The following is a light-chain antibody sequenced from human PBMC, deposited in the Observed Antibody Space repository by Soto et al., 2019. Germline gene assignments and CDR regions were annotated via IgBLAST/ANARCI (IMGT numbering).Light chain of an antibody. J-gene: IGLJ2*01. Sequence: QSALTQPASVSGSPGQSITISCTGTSSDVGGYNYVSWYQQHPGKAPKLMIYDVSKRPSGVSNRFSGSKSGNTASLTISGLQAEDEADDYCSSYTSSSTLVVFGGGTKLTVL. CDR3: SSYTSSSTLVV. V-gene: IGLV2-14*01. CDR1: SSDVGGYNY. CDR2: DVS.